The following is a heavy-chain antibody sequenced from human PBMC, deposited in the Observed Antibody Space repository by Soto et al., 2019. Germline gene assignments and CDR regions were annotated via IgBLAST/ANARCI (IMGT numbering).Heavy chain of an antibody. CDR3: AREVRKYYDATDE. Sequence: GGSLRLSCAASGFTFSSYGMHWVRQAPGKGLEWVAVIWYDGSNKYYADSVKGRFTISRDNSKNTLYLQMNSLRAEDTAVYYCAREVRKYYDATDEWGQGTLVTVSS. J-gene: IGHJ4*02. CDR2: IWYDGSNK. CDR1: GFTFSSYG. D-gene: IGHD3-3*01. V-gene: IGHV3-33*01.